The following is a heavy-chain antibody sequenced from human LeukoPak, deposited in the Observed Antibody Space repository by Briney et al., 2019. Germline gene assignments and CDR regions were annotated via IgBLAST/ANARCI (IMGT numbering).Heavy chain of an antibody. CDR2: ISSSSSYI. CDR3: ARDGGRWSFDY. V-gene: IGHV3-21*01. D-gene: IGHD3-16*01. J-gene: IGHJ4*02. CDR1: GFTFSSYG. Sequence: GGSLRLSCAASGFTFSSYGMHWVRQAPGKGLEWVSSISSSSSYIYYADSVKGRFTISRDNAKNTVYLQMNSLTAEDTAVYYCARDGGRWSFDYWGQGILVTVSS.